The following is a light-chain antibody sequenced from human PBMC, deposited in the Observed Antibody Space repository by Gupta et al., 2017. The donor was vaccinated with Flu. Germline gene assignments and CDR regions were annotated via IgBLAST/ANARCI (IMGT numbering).Light chain of an antibody. CDR2: AAS. CDR1: QGISSY. V-gene: IGKV1-9*01. CDR3: QQVNSYPYT. Sequence: PSFLSASIGDRVTITCRASQGISSYLAWYQQKPGKAPNLLIYAASTLQSGVPSRFSGSNSGREFNLTISSLRPEDFATYYCQQVNSYPYTFGQGTKMEIK. J-gene: IGKJ2*01.